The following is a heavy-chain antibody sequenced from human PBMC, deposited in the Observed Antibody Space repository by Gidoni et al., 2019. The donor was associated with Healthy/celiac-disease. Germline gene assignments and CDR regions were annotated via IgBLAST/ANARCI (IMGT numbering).Heavy chain of an antibody. J-gene: IGHJ3*02. CDR1: GFTFSSYG. CDR3: ARDRAVGATTEDAFDI. V-gene: IGHV3-33*01. Sequence: QVQLVESGGGVVQPGRSLRLSCAASGFTFSSYGMHWVRQAPGKGLEWVAVIWYDGSNKYYADSVKGRFTISRDNSKNTLYLQMNSLRAEDTAVYYCARDRAVGATTEDAFDIWGQGTMVTVSS. D-gene: IGHD1-26*01. CDR2: IWYDGSNK.